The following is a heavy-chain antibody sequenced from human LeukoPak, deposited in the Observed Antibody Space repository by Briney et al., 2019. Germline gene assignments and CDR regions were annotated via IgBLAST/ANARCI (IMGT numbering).Heavy chain of an antibody. CDR1: GGSFSGYY. CDR3: ARTTRDGYNSLGYFDY. CDR2: IYHSGST. D-gene: IGHD5-24*01. V-gene: IGHV4-34*01. J-gene: IGHJ4*02. Sequence: PSETLSLTCAVYGGSFSGYYWSWIRQPPGKGLEWIGKIYHSGSTNYNPSLKSRVTISVDKSKNQFSLNLSSVTAADTAVYYCARTTRDGYNSLGYFDYWGQGTLVTVSS.